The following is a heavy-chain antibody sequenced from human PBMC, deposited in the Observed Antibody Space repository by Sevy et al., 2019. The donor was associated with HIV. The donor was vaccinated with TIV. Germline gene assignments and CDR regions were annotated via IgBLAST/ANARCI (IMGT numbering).Heavy chain of an antibody. V-gene: IGHV4-59*12. CDR3: ARNQTTAVLYAFDL. J-gene: IGHJ3*01. Sequence: SQTLSLTCTVSGGSISSYLWSWIRQPPGRGLEGVGYMYNTWNTNYNPSLKSRVTISLDTSKNQFSLKLSSVTAAETAVYYCARNQTTAVLYAFDLWGQGTMVTVSS. CDR2: MYNTWNT. CDR1: GGSISSYL. D-gene: IGHD2-21*02.